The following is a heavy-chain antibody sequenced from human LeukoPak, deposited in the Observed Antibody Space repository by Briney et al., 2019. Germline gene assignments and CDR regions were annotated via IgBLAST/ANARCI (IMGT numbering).Heavy chain of an antibody. D-gene: IGHD1-26*01. J-gene: IGHJ6*03. Sequence: GGSLRLSCEASGFPFSSCSMTWVREARGKGLEWVANINEDGSEKYYVDSLKGRITISRDNARNSLYLQMNSLRDEDTAVYYCARDGRSGSYHYYYYYMDVWGKGTTVTISS. V-gene: IGHV3-7*01. CDR3: ARDGRSGSYHYYYYYMDV. CDR1: GFPFSSCS. CDR2: INEDGSEK.